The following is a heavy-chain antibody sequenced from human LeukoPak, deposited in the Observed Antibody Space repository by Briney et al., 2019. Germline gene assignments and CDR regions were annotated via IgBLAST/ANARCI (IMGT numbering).Heavy chain of an antibody. CDR3: ARVSVVPAAIEHYYYYYMDV. CDR2: IYTSGST. J-gene: IGHJ6*03. Sequence: PSQTLSLTCTVSGGSISSGSYYWSWIRQPAGKGLEWIGRIYTSGSTNYNPSLKSRVTMSVDTSKNQFSLKLSSVTAADTAVYCCARVSVVPAAIEHYYYYYMDVWGKGATVTISS. V-gene: IGHV4-61*02. CDR1: GGSISSGSYY. D-gene: IGHD2-2*02.